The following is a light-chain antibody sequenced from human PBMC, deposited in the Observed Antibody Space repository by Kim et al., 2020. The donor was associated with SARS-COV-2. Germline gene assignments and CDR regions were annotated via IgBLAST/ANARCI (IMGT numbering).Light chain of an antibody. CDR3: GTWNDSLSSVV. V-gene: IGLV1-51*01. J-gene: IGLJ2*01. CDR2: ENN. CDR1: TCNIGNNY. Sequence: GQKIPLACSDSTCNIGNNYVSWNQQPPGTAPKLLIYENNKRPSGIPDRFSGSTSGTSATLGITGLQTGDEADYYCGTWNDSLSSVVFGGGTQLTVL.